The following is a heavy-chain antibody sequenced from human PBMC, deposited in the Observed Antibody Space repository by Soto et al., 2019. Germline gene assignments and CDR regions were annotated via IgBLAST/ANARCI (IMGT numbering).Heavy chain of an antibody. V-gene: IGHV3-9*01. Sequence: GGSLRLSCAASGFTFDDYAMHWVRQAPGKGLEWVSGISWNSGSIGYADSVKGRFTISRDNAKNSLYLQMNSLRAEDTALYYCAKDTRHDYGDYVTSYPDYWGQGTLVTVSS. CDR2: ISWNSGSI. J-gene: IGHJ4*02. D-gene: IGHD4-17*01. CDR3: AKDTRHDYGDYVTSYPDY. CDR1: GFTFDDYA.